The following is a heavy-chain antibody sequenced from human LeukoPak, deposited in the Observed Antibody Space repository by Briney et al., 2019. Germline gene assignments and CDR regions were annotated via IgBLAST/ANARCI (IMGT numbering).Heavy chain of an antibody. D-gene: IGHD3-3*01. CDR2: INHSGST. CDR1: GGSFSGYY. CDR3: ARRKGLRFLEWFLVLDY. V-gene: IGHV4-34*01. Sequence: SETLSLTCAVYGGSFSGYYWSWIRQPPGKGLEWIGEINHSGSTNYNPPLKSRVTISVDTSKNQFSLKLSSVTAADTAVYYCARRKGLRFLEWFLVLDYWGQGTLVTVSS. J-gene: IGHJ4*02.